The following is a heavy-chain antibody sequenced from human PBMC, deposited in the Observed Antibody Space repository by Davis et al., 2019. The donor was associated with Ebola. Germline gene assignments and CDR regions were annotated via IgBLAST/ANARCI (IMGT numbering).Heavy chain of an antibody. CDR1: GGTFSSYA. D-gene: IGHD5-12*01. J-gene: IGHJ6*02. V-gene: IGHV1-69*04. Sequence: SVKVSCKASGGTFSSYAISWVRQAPGQGLEWMGRIIPILGIANYAQKFQGRVTITADKSTSTAYMELSSLRSEDTAVYYCARHSGYDRFYYYGMDVWGQGTTVTVSS. CDR3: ARHSGYDRFYYYGMDV. CDR2: IIPILGIA.